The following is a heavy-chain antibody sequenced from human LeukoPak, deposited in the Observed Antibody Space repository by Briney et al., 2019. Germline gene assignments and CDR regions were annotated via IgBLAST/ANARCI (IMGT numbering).Heavy chain of an antibody. CDR1: GGSFSGYY. V-gene: IGHV4-59*01. Sequence: PSETLSLTCAVYGGSFSGYYWSWIRQPPGKGLEWIGYIYYSGSTKYNPSLKSRVTISIDTSKNQFSLKLSSVTAADTAVYYCASDYGDYEGAFNIWGQGTMVTVSS. CDR2: IYYSGST. CDR3: ASDYGDYEGAFNI. D-gene: IGHD4-17*01. J-gene: IGHJ3*02.